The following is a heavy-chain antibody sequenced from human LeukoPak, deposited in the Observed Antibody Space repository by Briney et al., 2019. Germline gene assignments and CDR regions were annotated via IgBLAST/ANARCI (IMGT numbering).Heavy chain of an antibody. J-gene: IGHJ3*02. D-gene: IGHD4-23*01. CDR1: GFTFGTYW. CDR2: INSDGGTT. CDR3: ARDRPHYGGKPYDAFDI. Sequence: QPGGSLRLSCGASGFTFGTYWMHWVRQAPGKGLVWVSGINSDGGTTTYADSVKGRFTISRDNAKNTLYLQMNNLRAEDTAVYYCARDRPHYGGKPYDAFDIWGQGTMVTVSS. V-gene: IGHV3-74*01.